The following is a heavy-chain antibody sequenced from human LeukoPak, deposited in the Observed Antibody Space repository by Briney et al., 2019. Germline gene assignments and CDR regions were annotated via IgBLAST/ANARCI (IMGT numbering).Heavy chain of an antibody. V-gene: IGHV3-21*01. J-gene: IGHJ4*02. Sequence: GGALRLSCAASGFTFRSYSMNSVRQAPGKGLEWDPPISCSSSYIYYADSVKGRFTISRDNAKNSLYLQMNRLRAEDTAVYYCAREDRDFWSGYNAEYFDYWGQGTLVTVSS. CDR3: AREDRDFWSGYNAEYFDY. CDR2: ISCSSSYI. CDR1: GFTFRSYS. D-gene: IGHD3-3*01.